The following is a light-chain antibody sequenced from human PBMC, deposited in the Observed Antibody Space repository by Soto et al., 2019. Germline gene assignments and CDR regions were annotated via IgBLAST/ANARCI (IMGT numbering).Light chain of an antibody. V-gene: IGLV2-14*01. CDR1: SSDIGPYDY. CDR2: EVS. J-gene: IGLJ1*01. Sequence: QSALTQPASVSGSPGQSITISCSGASSDIGPYDYVSWYQHHPGRAPKLLIYEVSNRPSGVSYRFSGSKSGNTASLTISGLQAEDEGDYYCTTFAPGRIYVFGSGTKVTVL. CDR3: TTFAPGRIYV.